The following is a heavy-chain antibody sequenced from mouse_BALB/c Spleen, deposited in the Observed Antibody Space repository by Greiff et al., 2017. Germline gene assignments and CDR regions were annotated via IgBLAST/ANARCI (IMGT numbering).Heavy chain of an antibody. CDR3: AKEHYYGSSYWYFDV. CDR2: ISYSGST. Sequence: EVKVEESGPGLVKPSQSLSLTCTVTGYSITSDYAWNWIRQFPGNKLEWMGYISYSGSTSYNPSLKSRISITRDTSKNQFFLQLNSVTTEDTATYYCAKEHYYGSSYWYFDVWGAGTTVTVSS. CDR1: GYSITSDYA. J-gene: IGHJ1*01. D-gene: IGHD1-1*01. V-gene: IGHV3-2*02.